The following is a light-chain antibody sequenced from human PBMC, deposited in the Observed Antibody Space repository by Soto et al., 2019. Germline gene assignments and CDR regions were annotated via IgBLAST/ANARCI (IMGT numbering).Light chain of an antibody. Sequence: EILLTQSPGTLSFSPGERATLSCRASQSVSSNFLAWYQQKPGQAPRLLIYGASNRATGIPDKFNGSGSGTDFTLTISRLEPEDFAMYYCQQYGSSPRTFGQGTKVDIK. V-gene: IGKV3-20*01. CDR1: QSVSSNF. CDR2: GAS. CDR3: QQYGSSPRT. J-gene: IGKJ1*01.